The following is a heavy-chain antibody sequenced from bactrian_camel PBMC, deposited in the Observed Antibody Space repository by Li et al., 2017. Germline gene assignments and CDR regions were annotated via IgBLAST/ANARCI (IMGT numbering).Heavy chain of an antibody. D-gene: IGHD3*01. CDR1: GYTYSGNC. CDR2: IYTGSGSA. Sequence: VQLVESGGGSVQAGGSLRPSCAASGYTYSGNCMGWFRQAPGKERERVAFIYTGSGSAYYAGSVKGRFTISRNNAKDTLYLQMNSLKIEDTAVYYCALGSSRQATMTARGKGTQVTVS. V-gene: IGHV3S1*01. J-gene: IGHJ4*01.